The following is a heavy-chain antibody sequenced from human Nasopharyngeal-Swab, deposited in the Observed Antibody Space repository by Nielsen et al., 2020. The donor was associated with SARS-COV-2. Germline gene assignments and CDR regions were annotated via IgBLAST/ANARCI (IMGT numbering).Heavy chain of an antibody. V-gene: IGHV3-30*02. J-gene: IGHJ4*02. CDR1: GFTFSSYG. Sequence: GESLKISCAASGFTFSSYGMHWVRQAPGKGLEWVAFIRYDGFNQHYADSVKGRFTISRDSFKNTLYLQLNSLRSEDTAVYYCAIPTPYGGNRYLGYWGQGTLVTVSS. CDR3: AIPTPYGGNRYLGY. CDR2: IRYDGFNQ. D-gene: IGHD4-23*01.